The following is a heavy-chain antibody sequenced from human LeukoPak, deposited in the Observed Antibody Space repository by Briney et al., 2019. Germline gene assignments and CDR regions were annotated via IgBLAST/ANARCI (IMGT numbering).Heavy chain of an antibody. CDR2: IYTSGST. CDR1: GGSISSYY. D-gene: IGHD5-18*01. CDR3: AIQLWPAAPFDY. V-gene: IGHV4-4*07. J-gene: IGHJ4*02. Sequence: PSETLSLTCTVSGGSISSYYWSWIRQPAGKGLEWIGRIYTSGSTNYNPSLKSRVTMSVDTSKNQFSLKLRSVTAADTAVYYCAIQLWPAAPFDYWGQGTLVTVSS.